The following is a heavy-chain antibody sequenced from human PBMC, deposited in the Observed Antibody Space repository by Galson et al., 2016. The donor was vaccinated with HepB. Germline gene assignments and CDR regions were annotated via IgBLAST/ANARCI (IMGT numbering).Heavy chain of an antibody. CDR2: INWNSGHI. D-gene: IGHD3-10*01. CDR1: GFTFDDYA. V-gene: IGHV3-9*01. CDR3: SKGATLVRGILDN. Sequence: SLRLSCAASGFTFDDYAMHWVRQVPGKGLEWVSGINWNSGHIAYADSVKGRFTISRDNAKKSLFLQMDSLRAEDTALYYCSKGATLVRGILDNWGQGTLVTVSS. J-gene: IGHJ4*02.